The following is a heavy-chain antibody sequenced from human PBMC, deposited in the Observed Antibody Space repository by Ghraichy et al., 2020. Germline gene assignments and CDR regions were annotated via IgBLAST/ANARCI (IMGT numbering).Heavy chain of an antibody. V-gene: IGHV3-23*01. CDR1: GFTFSSYG. CDR2: ITGNSGTA. Sequence: GGSLRLSCAASGFTFSSYGMSWVRQAPGKGLEWVSSITGNSGTAYYADSVKGRFTISRANSKDTLYLQMNSLRAEDTAVYYCAKSPSETYFVWGSYRTDFWGQGTLVTVSS. CDR3: AKSPSETYFVWGSYRTDF. J-gene: IGHJ4*02. D-gene: IGHD3-16*02.